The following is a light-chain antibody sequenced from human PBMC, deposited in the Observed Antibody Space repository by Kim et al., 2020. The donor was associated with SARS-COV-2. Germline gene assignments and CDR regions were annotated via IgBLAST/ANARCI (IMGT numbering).Light chain of an antibody. V-gene: IGKV3-15*01. J-gene: IGKJ2*01. Sequence: SVSPGERAPLSCRASQSVRDKLNWYQQKPGQAPRLLIYRASARAAGVPAGFSGSGSGTDFTLTISSLQSEDSAVYYCQQHNDWPYTFGQGTKLEI. CDR2: RAS. CDR3: QQHNDWPYT. CDR1: QSVRDK.